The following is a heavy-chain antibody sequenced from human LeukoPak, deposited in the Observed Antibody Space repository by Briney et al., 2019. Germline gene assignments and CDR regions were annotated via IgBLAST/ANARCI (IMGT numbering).Heavy chain of an antibody. J-gene: IGHJ3*02. D-gene: IGHD6-13*01. CDR3: AREGIAYSSSWYGSHAFDI. CDR1: GFTFSDYY. CDR2: ISYDGSNK. Sequence: GGSLRLSCAASGFTFSDYYMSWVRQAPGKGLEWVAVISYDGSNKYYADSVKGRFTISRDNSKNTLYLQMNSLRAEDTAVYYCAREGIAYSSSWYGSHAFDIWGQGTMVTVSS. V-gene: IGHV3-30-3*01.